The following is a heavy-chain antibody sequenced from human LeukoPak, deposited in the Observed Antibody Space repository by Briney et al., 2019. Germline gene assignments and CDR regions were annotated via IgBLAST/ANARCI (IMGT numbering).Heavy chain of an antibody. Sequence: GGSLRLSCAASGFTFSDYYMSWVRQAPGKGLEGVSYISSSGSTIYYADSVKGRFTISRDNAKNSLYLQMNSLRAEDTAVYYCARDGAVPAAIDYWGQGTLVTVSS. CDR2: ISSSGSTI. V-gene: IGHV3-11*01. CDR3: ARDGAVPAAIDY. D-gene: IGHD2-2*01. J-gene: IGHJ4*02. CDR1: GFTFSDYY.